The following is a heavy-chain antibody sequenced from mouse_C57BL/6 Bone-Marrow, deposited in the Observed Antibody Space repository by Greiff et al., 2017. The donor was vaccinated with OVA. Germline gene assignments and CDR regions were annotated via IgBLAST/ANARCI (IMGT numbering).Heavy chain of an antibody. CDR3: ARGILRYYAMDY. CDR2: IYPGGGYT. Sequence: QVQLQQSGAELVRPGTSVKMSCKASGYTFTNYWIGWAKQRPGHGLEWIGDIYPGGGYTNYNEKFKGKATLTADKSSSTAYMQLSSLTSEDSAVYYCARGILRYYAMDYWGQGTSVTVSS. J-gene: IGHJ4*01. V-gene: IGHV1-63*01. CDR1: GYTFTNYW. D-gene: IGHD1-1*01.